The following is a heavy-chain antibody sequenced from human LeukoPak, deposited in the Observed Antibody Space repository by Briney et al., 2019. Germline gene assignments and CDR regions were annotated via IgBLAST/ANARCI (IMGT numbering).Heavy chain of an antibody. CDR1: GGSISTGGYY. CDR3: ARARDGYNAVDY. J-gene: IGHJ4*02. CDR2: IYYSGST. D-gene: IGHD5-24*01. V-gene: IGHV4-39*01. Sequence: TLSLTCTVSGGSISTGGYYWNWIRQPPGKGLEWIGSIYYSGSTYYNPSLKSRVTISVDTSKNQFSLKLSSVTAADTAVYYCARARDGYNAVDYWGQGTLVTVSS.